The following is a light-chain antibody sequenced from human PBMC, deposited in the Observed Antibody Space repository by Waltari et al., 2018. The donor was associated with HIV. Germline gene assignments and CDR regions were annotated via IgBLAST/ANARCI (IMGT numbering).Light chain of an antibody. CDR2: EVS. J-gene: IGLJ2*01. CDR1: SSDVGGYNL. Sequence: QSALTQPASVSGSPGQSITISCTGTSSDVGGYNLVSWYQQHPGKAPKLMIYEVSKRTSGVSNRFSGSKSGNTASLTSSGLQAEDEADYYCCAYAGSTTYVIFGGGTKLTVL. CDR3: CAYAGSTTYVI. V-gene: IGLV2-23*02.